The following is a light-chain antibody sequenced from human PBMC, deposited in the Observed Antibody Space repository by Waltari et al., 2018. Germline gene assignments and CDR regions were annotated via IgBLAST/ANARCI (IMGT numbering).Light chain of an antibody. J-gene: IGKJ1*01. CDR2: WAS. CDR1: QSVFYRSDNKNY. Sequence: DIVMTQSPDSLAVPLGERATIDCKSSQSVFYRSDNKNYLAWYQHKPGQPPKLLFYWASTRDAGVPDRFSASGSGTDFTLTSNNRQAEDVAVYYCQQYYRSRTFGQGTKVEIK. V-gene: IGKV4-1*01. CDR3: QQYYRSRT.